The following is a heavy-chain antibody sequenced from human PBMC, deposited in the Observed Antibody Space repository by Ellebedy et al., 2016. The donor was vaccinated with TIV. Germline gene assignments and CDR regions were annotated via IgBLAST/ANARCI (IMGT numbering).Heavy chain of an antibody. D-gene: IGHD6-13*01. Sequence: GESLKISCGASGFTFAGSAMSWVRQAPGKGLEWVSAIAGSGSSTYYADSGTGRFTIARDTSKDTLYLQMSSLRAEDTATYYCAKEIIWQQLVAAFQHWGQGTLVTVSS. CDR2: IAGSGSST. J-gene: IGHJ1*01. CDR3: AKEIIWQQLVAAFQH. CDR1: GFTFAGSA. V-gene: IGHV3-23*01.